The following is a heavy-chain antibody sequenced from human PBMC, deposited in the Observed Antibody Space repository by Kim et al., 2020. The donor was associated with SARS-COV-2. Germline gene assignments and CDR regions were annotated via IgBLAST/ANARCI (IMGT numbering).Heavy chain of an antibody. D-gene: IGHD1-1*01. CDR1: GDSITSVGFY. V-gene: IGHV4-31*03. CDR3: ARNARRYFGSVDSFNV. CDR2: IFYSGST. Sequence: SETLSLTCTVSGDSITSVGFYWSWLRQYPGKGPEWIGYIFYSGSTSYTPSLKSRIAISRETYKNQFSLRLISVTAADTAIYYCARNARRYFGSVDSFNV. J-gene: IGHJ3*01.